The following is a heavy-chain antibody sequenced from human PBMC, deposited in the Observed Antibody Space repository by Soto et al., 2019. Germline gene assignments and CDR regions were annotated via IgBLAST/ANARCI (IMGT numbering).Heavy chain of an antibody. Sequence: EVQLLESGGGLVQPGGSLRLSCAASGFTFSSYAMNWVRQAPGKGLEWVSTISGSGGNTYYADSVKGRFTISRDNSNNTLYLQMNSLRAEDTAIYYCAKDKYGDYGTPNHWGQGTLVTVSS. CDR1: GFTFSSYA. CDR3: AKDKYGDYGTPNH. CDR2: ISGSGGNT. V-gene: IGHV3-23*01. D-gene: IGHD4-17*01. J-gene: IGHJ5*02.